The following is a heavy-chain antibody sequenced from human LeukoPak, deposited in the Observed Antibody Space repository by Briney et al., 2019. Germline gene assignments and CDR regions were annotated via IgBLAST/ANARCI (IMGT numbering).Heavy chain of an antibody. D-gene: IGHD4-11*01. J-gene: IGHJ4*02. Sequence: SQTLSLTCAVSGGSISSGGYYWSWIRQHPGKGLEWIGYIYYSGSTYYNPSLKSRVTISVDTSKNQVSLKLSSVTAADTAVYYCARSGESDYSNYDWGQGTLVTVSS. V-gene: IGHV4-31*11. CDR3: ARSGESDYSNYD. CDR2: IYYSGST. CDR1: GGSISSGGYY.